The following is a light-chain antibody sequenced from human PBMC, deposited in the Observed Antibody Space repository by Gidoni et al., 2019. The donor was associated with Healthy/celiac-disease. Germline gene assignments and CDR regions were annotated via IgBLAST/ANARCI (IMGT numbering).Light chain of an antibody. CDR1: QDISNY. V-gene: IGKV1-33*01. Sequence: DIQMTQPPSTLSASVGDRVTNTCQASQDISNYLNWYQQKPGKAPKLPIDDASNLETGVPSRVSVSVSGTDFSFSISSLQPEYIATSYCRQYDNLLTFGPGTKVDIK. CDR2: DAS. CDR3: RQYDNLLT. J-gene: IGKJ3*01.